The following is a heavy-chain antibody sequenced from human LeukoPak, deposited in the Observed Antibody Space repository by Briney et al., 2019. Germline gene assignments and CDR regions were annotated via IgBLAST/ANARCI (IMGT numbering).Heavy chain of an antibody. D-gene: IGHD6-19*01. J-gene: IGHJ3*02. V-gene: IGHV3-74*01. CDR3: ARVRKYSSGWYDAFDI. Sequence: GGSLRLSCAASGFTFSSYWMHWVRQAPGKGLVWVSRINSDGSSTSYADSVKGRFTISRDNAKNSLYLQMNSLRAEDTAVYYCARVRKYSSGWYDAFDIWGQGTMVTVSS. CDR1: GFTFSSYW. CDR2: INSDGSST.